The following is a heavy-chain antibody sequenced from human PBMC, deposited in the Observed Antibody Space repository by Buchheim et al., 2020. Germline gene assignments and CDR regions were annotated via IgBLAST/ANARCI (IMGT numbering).Heavy chain of an antibody. CDR1: GFTFSSYW. V-gene: IGHV3-7*01. Sequence: EVQLVESGGGLVQPGGSLRLSCAASGFTFSSYWMSWVRQAPGKGLEWVANINEDGSEKYYVDSVKGRITISRDNAKNSLYLQMNSLRAEDTAVYYCARDEAHMIVVVAIDYWGQGTL. CDR3: ARDEAHMIVVVAIDY. D-gene: IGHD3-22*01. CDR2: INEDGSEK. J-gene: IGHJ4*02.